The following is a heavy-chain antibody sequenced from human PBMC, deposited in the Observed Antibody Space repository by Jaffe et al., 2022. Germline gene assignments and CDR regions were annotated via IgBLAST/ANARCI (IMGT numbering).Heavy chain of an antibody. J-gene: IGHJ3*02. Sequence: QVQLQESGPGLVKPSQTLSLTCTVSGGSISSGSYYWSWIRQPAGKGLEWIGRIYTSGSTNYNPSLKSRVTISVDTSKNQFSLKLSSVTAADTAVYYCAREEKGSGWYYAFDIWGQGTMVTVSS. CDR3: AREEKGSGWYYAFDI. V-gene: IGHV4-61*02. CDR2: IYTSGST. CDR1: GGSISSGSYY. D-gene: IGHD6-19*01.